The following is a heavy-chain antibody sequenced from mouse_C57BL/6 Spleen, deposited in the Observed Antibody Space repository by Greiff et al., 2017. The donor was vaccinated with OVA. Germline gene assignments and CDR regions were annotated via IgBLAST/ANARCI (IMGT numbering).Heavy chain of an antibody. Sequence: QVQLQQPGTELVKPGASVKLSCKASGYTFTSYWMHWVKQRPGQGLEWIGNINPSNGGTNYNETFKSKATLTVDKSSSTAYMQLSSLTSEDSAVYYCARGDYGSIYAMDYWGQGTSVTVSS. CDR2: INPSNGGT. D-gene: IGHD1-1*01. CDR1: GYTFTSYW. V-gene: IGHV1-53*01. CDR3: ARGDYGSIYAMDY. J-gene: IGHJ4*01.